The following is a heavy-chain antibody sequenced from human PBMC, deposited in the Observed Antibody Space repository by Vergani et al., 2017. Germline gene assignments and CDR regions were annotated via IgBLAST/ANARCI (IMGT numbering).Heavy chain of an antibody. CDR1: GGSISSDNYY. D-gene: IGHD1-26*01. CDR2: IYYSGFT. CDR3: ARYSGGDSEYFQH. J-gene: IGHJ1*01. V-gene: IGHV4-30-4*01. Sequence: QVQLQESGPGLVKPSQTLSLTCPVSGGSISSDNYYWSWIRQPPGKGLEWIGYIYYSGFTYYNPSLKSRVSISVDTSKNQLSLKLSSVTAADTAVYYCARYSGGDSEYFQHWGQGTLVTVSS.